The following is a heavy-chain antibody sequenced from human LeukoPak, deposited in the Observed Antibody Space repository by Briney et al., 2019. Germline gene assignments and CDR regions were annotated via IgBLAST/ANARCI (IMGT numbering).Heavy chain of an antibody. CDR2: IIPILGIA. Sequence: ASVKVSCKASGGTFSSYAISWVRQAPGQGLEWMGRIIPILGIANYAQKLQGRVTITADKSTSTAYMELSSLRSEDTAVYYCARGSIAALHWFDPWGQGTLVTVSS. CDR3: ARGSIAALHWFDP. CDR1: GGTFSSYA. D-gene: IGHD6-6*01. V-gene: IGHV1-69*04. J-gene: IGHJ5*02.